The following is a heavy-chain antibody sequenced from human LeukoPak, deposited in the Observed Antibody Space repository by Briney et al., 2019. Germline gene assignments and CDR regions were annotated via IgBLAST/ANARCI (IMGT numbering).Heavy chain of an antibody. CDR3: ARDYKYAFDN. CDR2: VGTDSGNT. V-gene: IGHV3-21*05. CDR1: GFTFSDYS. Sequence: GGSLRLSFAASGFTFSDYSMNWVRQAPGKGLDSTVYVGTDSGNTNDALSVKCRFPISGDNAKNSLYLQMNSLRVEDTAVYYCARDYKYAFDNWGQGALVTVSS. J-gene: IGHJ4*02. D-gene: IGHD5-24*01.